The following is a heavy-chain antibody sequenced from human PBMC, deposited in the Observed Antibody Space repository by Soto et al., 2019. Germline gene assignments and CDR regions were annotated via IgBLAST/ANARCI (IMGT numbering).Heavy chain of an antibody. J-gene: IGHJ4*02. CDR3: ARPSGLLGQYSALPEF. Sequence: QVQLVQSGAEARKPGSSVKISCTVSGDSFSSYTLTWVRQAPGQGLEWMGGIIPIFHSTIYSQRFKGRVTFTAEDSTNTAYLQLTNLRFDDTAIYYCARPSGLLGQYSALPEFWGQGTLVSVSS. D-gene: IGHD5-12*01. CDR1: GDSFSSYT. V-gene: IGHV1-69*01. CDR2: IIPIFHST.